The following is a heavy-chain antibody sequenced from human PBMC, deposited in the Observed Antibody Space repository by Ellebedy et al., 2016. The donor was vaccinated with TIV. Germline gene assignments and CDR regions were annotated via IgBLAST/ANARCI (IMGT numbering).Heavy chain of an antibody. Sequence: GESLKISCAASGFTFSTNWMSWVRQAPGKGLEWVANIRQDGNEKYYVDSVKGRFTISRDNAKNSVYLQMNSLRDEDTAVYYCARGGGERLRYSFDVWGHGTMVTVSS. J-gene: IGHJ3*01. CDR3: ARGGGERLRYSFDV. CDR1: GFTFSTNW. V-gene: IGHV3-7*01. CDR2: IRQDGNEK. D-gene: IGHD3-9*01.